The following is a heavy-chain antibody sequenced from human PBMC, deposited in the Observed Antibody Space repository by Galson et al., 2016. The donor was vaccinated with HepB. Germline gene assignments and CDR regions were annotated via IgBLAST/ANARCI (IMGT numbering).Heavy chain of an antibody. V-gene: IGHV1-18*01. CDR2: INLYNGDT. CDR1: GYRFSRHG. Sequence: SVKVSCKASGYRFSRHGLNWVRLAPGQGPEWLGWINLYNGDTKNAQQFQGRVTMTRDTSTNTAYMELRGLRPDDTAVYYCERDTGPAANTIDASDIWGQGTMVIVSS. J-gene: IGHJ3*02. CDR3: ERDTGPAANTIDASDI. D-gene: IGHD2-2*01.